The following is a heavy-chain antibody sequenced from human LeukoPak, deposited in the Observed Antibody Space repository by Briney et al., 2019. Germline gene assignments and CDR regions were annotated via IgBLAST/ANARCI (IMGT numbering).Heavy chain of an antibody. V-gene: IGHV4-4*07. J-gene: IGHJ4*02. CDR1: IVSSSSDY. Sequence: SETLSLTCTVSIVSSSSDYWSWMPNPAGKGRVCMRLIYTSGGTTYNPSLKSRVTMSVDTYKNHFSLKLSSVTAADTAVYYCARALLNYYGSGDYFDYWGQGTLVTVSS. CDR3: ARALLNYYGSGDYFDY. D-gene: IGHD3-10*01. CDR2: IYTSGGT.